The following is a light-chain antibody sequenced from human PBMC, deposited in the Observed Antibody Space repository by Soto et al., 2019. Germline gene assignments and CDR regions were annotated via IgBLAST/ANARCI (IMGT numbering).Light chain of an antibody. CDR1: QSVSSK. J-gene: IGKJ1*01. V-gene: IGKV3-15*01. CDR3: QQYNSWLWT. CDR2: GAS. Sequence: EIVMTQSPATLSVSPGEGATLSCRASQSVSSKLAWYQQKPGQAPRLLIYGASTRATGIPARFSGSGSGTEFTLIISSLQSEESAVYDCQQYNSWLWTFGQGTKVEIK.